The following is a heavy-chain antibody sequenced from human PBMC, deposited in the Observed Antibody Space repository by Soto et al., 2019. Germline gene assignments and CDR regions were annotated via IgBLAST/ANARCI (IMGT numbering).Heavy chain of an antibody. CDR1: GYTFTSYY. CDR2: INPSGGST. D-gene: IGHD3-22*01. Sequence: ASVKVSCKASGYTFTSYYMHWVRQAPGQGLEWMGIINPSGGSTSYAQKFQGRVTMTRDTSTSTVYMELSSLRSEDTAVYYCATETERDSSGYVVPHFDYWGQRTLVIFCS. CDR3: ATETERDSSGYVVPHFDY. J-gene: IGHJ4*02. V-gene: IGHV1-46*01.